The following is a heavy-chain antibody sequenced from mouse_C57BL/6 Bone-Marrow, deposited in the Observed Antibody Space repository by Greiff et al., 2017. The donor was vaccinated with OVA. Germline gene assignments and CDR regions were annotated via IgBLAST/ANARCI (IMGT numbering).Heavy chain of an antibody. D-gene: IGHD2-4*01. J-gene: IGHJ3*01. Sequence: EVKLMESGPELVKPGASVKISCTASGYSFTDYNMNWVKQSNGKSLEWIGVINPNYGTTSYNQKFKGKATLTVDQSSSTAYMQLNSLSSEDSAVYYCASKNDYSSWFAYWGQGTLVTVSA. CDR1: GYSFTDYN. V-gene: IGHV1-39*01. CDR2: INPNYGTT. CDR3: ASKNDYSSWFAY.